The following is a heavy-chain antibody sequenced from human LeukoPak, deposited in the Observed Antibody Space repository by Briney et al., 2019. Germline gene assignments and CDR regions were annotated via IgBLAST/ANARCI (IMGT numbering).Heavy chain of an antibody. Sequence: SETLSLTCTVSDDSIRTSSHYWGWIRQPPGKGLEWIGSIYYSGSTHYKPSLKSRVTISVDTSKNQFSLKLSSVTAADTAVYYCAREGGPYRPLDYSGQGTLVTVSS. J-gene: IGHJ4*02. V-gene: IGHV4-39*02. CDR2: IYYSGST. CDR1: DDSIRTSSHY. CDR3: AREGGPYRPLDY.